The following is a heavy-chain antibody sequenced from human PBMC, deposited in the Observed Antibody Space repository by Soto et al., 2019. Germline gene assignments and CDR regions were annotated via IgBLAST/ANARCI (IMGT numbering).Heavy chain of an antibody. V-gene: IGHV1-8*01. CDR2: INPVSGYT. J-gene: IGHJ5*02. CDR1: GYRFTNND. Sequence: AAVKVSCKAYGYRFTNNDVTWVLQATGQGLEWMGWINPVSGYTGYAQKFQGRVTMTRDTSNSTAYMELRGLRSDETAIYYCARVTLKAGNWFDPWGQGTLVTVSS. CDR3: ARVTLKAGNWFDP.